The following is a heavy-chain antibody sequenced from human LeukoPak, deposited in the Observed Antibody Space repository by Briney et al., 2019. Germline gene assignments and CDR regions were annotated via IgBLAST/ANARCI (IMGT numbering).Heavy chain of an antibody. V-gene: IGHV3-48*02. CDR3: ARARTGDY. CDR2: ISSSTGTI. J-gene: IGHJ4*02. CDR1: GFTFSSYS. D-gene: IGHD1-14*01. Sequence: PGGSLRLSCVASGFTFSSYSMNWVRQAPGKGLEWVSYISSSTGTIYYADSVKSRFTISRDSAKNSLYLQMDSLRDDDTAVYYCARARTGDYWGQGTLVTVSS.